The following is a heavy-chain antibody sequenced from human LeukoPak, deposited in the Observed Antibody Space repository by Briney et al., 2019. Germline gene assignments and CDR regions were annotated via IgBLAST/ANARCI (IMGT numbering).Heavy chain of an antibody. Sequence: PGRSLRLSCAASGFTFSSYGMHWVRQAPGKGLEWVALISYDGSNKYYADSVKGRFTISRDNSKNTLYLQMNSLRAEDTAVYYCARGRDGYKERWFDPWGQGTLVTVSS. J-gene: IGHJ5*02. CDR1: GFTFSSYG. D-gene: IGHD5-24*01. V-gene: IGHV3-30*03. CDR3: ARGRDGYKERWFDP. CDR2: ISYDGSNK.